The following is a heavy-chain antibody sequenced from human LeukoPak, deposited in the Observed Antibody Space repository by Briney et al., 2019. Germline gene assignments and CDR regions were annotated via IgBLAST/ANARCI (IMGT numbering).Heavy chain of an antibody. CDR3: ARRTQELDHDAFDI. CDR1: GYTFTCYY. V-gene: IGHV1-2*02. J-gene: IGHJ3*02. D-gene: IGHD1-1*01. Sequence: GASVKVTCKASGYTFTCYYMHWVRQAPGQGLEWMGWINPNTGGTNSAQKFQGRVTMTRDTSISTAYMELSSLRSEDTAVYYCARRTQELDHDAFDIWGQGTMVTVSS. CDR2: INPNTGGT.